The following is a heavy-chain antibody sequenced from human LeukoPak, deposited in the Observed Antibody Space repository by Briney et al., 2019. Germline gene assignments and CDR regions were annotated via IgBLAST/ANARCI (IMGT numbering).Heavy chain of an antibody. CDR2: VYYSGST. D-gene: IGHD5-18*01. V-gene: IGHV4-59*01. CDR3: ARDKTAMVS. CDR1: GGSISTYY. Sequence: SSETLSLTCTVAGGSISTYYWSWLRQPPGKGLEWIGYVYYSGSTNYSPSLKSRVTMSVDTSKNQFSLKLSSVTAADTAVYYCARDKTAMVSWGQGTLVTVSS. J-gene: IGHJ4*02.